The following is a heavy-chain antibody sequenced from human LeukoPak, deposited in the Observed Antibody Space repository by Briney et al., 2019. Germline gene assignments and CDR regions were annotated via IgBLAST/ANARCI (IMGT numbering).Heavy chain of an antibody. CDR1: GFTFSSYN. Sequence: GGSLRLSCAASGFTFSSYNMNWIRQAPGKGLEWVSSISSSRSYIYYADSVKGRFTISRDNAKNSLYLQMNSLRAEDTAMYYCARDRSELIDYWGQGTLVTVSS. J-gene: IGHJ4*02. D-gene: IGHD6-25*01. CDR3: ARDRSELIDY. V-gene: IGHV3-21*01. CDR2: ISSSRSYI.